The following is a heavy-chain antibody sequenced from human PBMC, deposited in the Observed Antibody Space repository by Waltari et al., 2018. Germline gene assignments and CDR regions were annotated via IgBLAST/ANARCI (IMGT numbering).Heavy chain of an antibody. CDR2: IDEDGNKK. CDR3: VRDRLLLNPPHLFS. D-gene: IGHD3-3*01. V-gene: IGHV3-7*03. CDR1: GFTFSSYY. Sequence: EVQLVESGGGLVQPGGSLRLSCADSGFTFSSYYMSWVRQAPGKGVEWVANIDEDGNKKFYVDSVKGRFTISRDNAKNSLYLQMNSLGAEDTAVYYCVRDRLLLNPPHLFSWGQGTLVTVSS. J-gene: IGHJ5*02.